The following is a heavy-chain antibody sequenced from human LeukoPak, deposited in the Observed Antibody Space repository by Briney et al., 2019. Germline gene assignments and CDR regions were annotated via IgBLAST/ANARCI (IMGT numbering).Heavy chain of an antibody. J-gene: IGHJ5*02. CDR2: ISGNGGRT. V-gene: IGHV3-23*01. CDR1: GFTFSSYA. CDR3: AKVAEMDTILGKFDN. D-gene: IGHD5-24*01. Sequence: PGGSLRLSCAASGFTFSSYAMSWVRQAPGKGLEWVSAISGNGGRTCYADSVKGRFTISRDNSRNTLFLQMNSLRAEDTAVYYCAKVAEMDTILGKFDNWGQGTLVTVSS.